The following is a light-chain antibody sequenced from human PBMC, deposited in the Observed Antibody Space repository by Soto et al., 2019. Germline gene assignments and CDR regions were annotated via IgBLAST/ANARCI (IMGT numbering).Light chain of an antibody. V-gene: IGKV1-39*01. Sequence: DIQMTQSPSSLSASVGDRVTITCRASQSISNFLNWYQQKPGTAPKLLIYTASNLQGGVPSRFSGSGSGADFTLTISSLQPEDFATYYCQQSYSTPRTFGQGTKLEIK. J-gene: IGKJ2*01. CDR2: TAS. CDR3: QQSYSTPRT. CDR1: QSISNF.